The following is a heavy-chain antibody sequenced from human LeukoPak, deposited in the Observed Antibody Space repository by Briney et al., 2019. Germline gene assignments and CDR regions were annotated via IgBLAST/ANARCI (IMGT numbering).Heavy chain of an antibody. CDR1: GFTFRDYY. CDR3: ARDNRREVLGYYYYYMDV. Sequence: PGGSLRLSCAASGFTFRDYYMSGIRQAPGRGLVGVSYISSSSSTIFYTDSVRGRFTISRDNAKNSLYLQMNSLRAEDTAVYYCARDNRREVLGYYYYYMDVWGKGTTVTVSS. CDR2: ISSSSSTI. J-gene: IGHJ6*03. D-gene: IGHD3-10*01. V-gene: IGHV3-11*04.